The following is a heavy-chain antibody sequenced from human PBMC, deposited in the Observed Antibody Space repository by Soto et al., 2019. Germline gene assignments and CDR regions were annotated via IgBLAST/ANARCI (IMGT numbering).Heavy chain of an antibody. Sequence: ASVKVSCKASGYTFTGYYMHWVRQAPGQGLEWMGWINPNSGGTNYAQKFQGWVTMTRDTSISTAYMELSRLRSDDTAVYYCATLVSRYCSSTSCPERMDAFDIWGQGTMVTVSS. CDR3: ATLVSRYCSSTSCPERMDAFDI. CDR2: INPNSGGT. J-gene: IGHJ3*02. D-gene: IGHD2-2*01. CDR1: GYTFTGYY. V-gene: IGHV1-2*04.